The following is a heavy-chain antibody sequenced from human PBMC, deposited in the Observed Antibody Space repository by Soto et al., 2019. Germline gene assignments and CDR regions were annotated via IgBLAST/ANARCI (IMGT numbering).Heavy chain of an antibody. V-gene: IGHV3-23*01. CDR2: FSVSGAST. J-gene: IGHJ6*02. D-gene: IGHD5-18*01. Sequence: GSLRRSGAASGLTFRIYAMSWVLQAPWKGLEWVSSFSVSGASTYYADSVRGRFTISRDTSKSTLYLQMNSLRAEDTAIYYCAKDSGYNYGYAHGMDVWGQGTTVTVSS. CDR1: GLTFRIYA. CDR3: AKDSGYNYGYAHGMDV.